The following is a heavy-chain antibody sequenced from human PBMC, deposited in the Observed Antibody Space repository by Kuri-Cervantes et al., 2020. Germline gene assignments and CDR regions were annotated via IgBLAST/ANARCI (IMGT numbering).Heavy chain of an antibody. V-gene: IGHV1-18*01. J-gene: IGHJ6*02. CDR1: GYTFTSYG. CDR2: ISAYNGNT. D-gene: IGHD1-26*01. CDR3: ARARLVGYYYYYGMDV. Sequence: ASVKVSCKASGYTFTSYGISWVRQAPGQGLEWMGWISAYNGNTNYAQKFQGRVTMTRNTSISTAYMELSSLRSEDTAVYYCARARLVGYYYYYGMDVWGQGTTVTVSS.